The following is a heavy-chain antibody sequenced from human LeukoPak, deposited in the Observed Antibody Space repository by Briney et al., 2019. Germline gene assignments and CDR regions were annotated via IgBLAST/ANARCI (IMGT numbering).Heavy chain of an antibody. CDR2: ITDSGGGT. D-gene: IGHD3-10*01. J-gene: IGHJ4*02. CDR1: GFTFSSYA. Sequence: PGGSLRLSCAASGFTFSSYAMSWVRQAPGKGLEWVSSITDSGGGTFYADSEKGRFTISRDNSKNTLFLQLNSLRAEDTAVYYCAKRGAGYYFDYWGQGTLVTVSS. CDR3: AKRGAGYYFDY. V-gene: IGHV3-23*01.